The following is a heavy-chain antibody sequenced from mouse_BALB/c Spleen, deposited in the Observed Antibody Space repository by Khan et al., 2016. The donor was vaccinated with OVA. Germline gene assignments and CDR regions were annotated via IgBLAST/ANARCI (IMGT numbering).Heavy chain of an antibody. D-gene: IGHD2-4*01. Sequence: EVQLKQSGPGLVKPSQSLSLTCTVSGYSITSEYAWNWIRQFPGNKLEWMGYIHYSGNTRFNPSLKSRTSITPDTSKNQFFLQLNSVTTEDTATYYCARKDYYDYDPFPYWGQGTLVTVSA. CDR1: GYSITSEYA. J-gene: IGHJ3*01. CDR3: ARKDYYDYDPFPY. V-gene: IGHV3-2*02. CDR2: IHYSGNT.